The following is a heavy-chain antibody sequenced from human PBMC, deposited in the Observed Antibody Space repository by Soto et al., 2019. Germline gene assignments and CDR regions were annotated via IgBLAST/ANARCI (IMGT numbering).Heavy chain of an antibody. V-gene: IGHV3-23*01. CDR3: AKDARPDGHWDIPS. Sequence: EVQLLESGGGLVQPGGSLRLSCAASGFSFSIYAMNWVRQAPGKGLEWVSGINGNAKDIYYAYSLKGRFTISSDNSKNTSFLQTGSLRADDTAVYYCAKDARPDGHWDIPSWGQGTLVTVS. CDR1: GFSFSIYA. CDR2: INGNAKDI. D-gene: IGHD7-27*01. J-gene: IGHJ5*02.